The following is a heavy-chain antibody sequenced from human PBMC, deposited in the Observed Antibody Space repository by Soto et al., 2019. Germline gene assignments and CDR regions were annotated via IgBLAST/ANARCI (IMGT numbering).Heavy chain of an antibody. CDR3: ARGSSIAGLDYGLDV. CDR1: GGSISSGGYY. V-gene: IGHV4-31*03. J-gene: IGHJ6*02. D-gene: IGHD6-6*01. CDR2: NYYSGIT. Sequence: QVQLQESGPGLVKPSQTLSLTCTVSGGSISSGGYYWTWIRQHPGKGLEWIGYNYYSGITYYNPSLKSRVTISLDTSKNQFSLKLSSVTAADTAVYYCARGSSIAGLDYGLDVWGQGTTVNVSS.